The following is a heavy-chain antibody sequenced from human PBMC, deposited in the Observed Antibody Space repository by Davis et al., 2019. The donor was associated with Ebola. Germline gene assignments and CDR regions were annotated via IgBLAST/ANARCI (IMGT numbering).Heavy chain of an antibody. CDR2: ISGDGLSI. CDR3: AREARNYYDSSGYIDY. Sequence: GGSLRLSCAATGFIFDSYAMSWVRQAPGKGLEWVSAISGDGLSIFYADSVKGRFTISRDDSKNTLYLQMDSLRVEDTAVYYCAREARNYYDSSGYIDYWGQGTLVTVSS. D-gene: IGHD3-22*01. V-gene: IGHV3-23*01. J-gene: IGHJ4*02. CDR1: GFIFDSYA.